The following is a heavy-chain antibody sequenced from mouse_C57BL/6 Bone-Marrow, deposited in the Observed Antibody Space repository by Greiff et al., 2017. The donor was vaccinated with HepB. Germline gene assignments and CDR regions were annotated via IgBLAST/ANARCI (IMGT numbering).Heavy chain of an antibody. CDR1: GFTFSSYA. V-gene: IGHV5-9-1*02. D-gene: IGHD1-1*01. CDR3: TRENYGSYWYFDV. Sequence: DVMLVESGEGLVKPGGSLKLSCAASGFTFSSYAMSWVRQTPEKRLEWVAYISSGGDYIYYADTVKGRFTISRDNARNTLYLQMSSLKSEDTAMYYCTRENYGSYWYFDVWGTGTTVTVSS. CDR2: ISSGGDYI. J-gene: IGHJ1*03.